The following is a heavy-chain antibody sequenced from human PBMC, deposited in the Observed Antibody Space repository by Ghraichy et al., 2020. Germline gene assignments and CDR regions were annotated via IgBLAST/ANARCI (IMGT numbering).Heavy chain of an antibody. CDR2: IKSKTDGGTT. D-gene: IGHD3-16*02. Sequence: GGSLRLSCAASGFTFSNAWMSWVRQAPGKGLEWVGRIKSKTDGGTTDYAAPVKGRFTISRDDSKNTLYLQMNSLKTEDTAVYYCTTEESDDYVWGSYPNWFDPWGQGTLVTVSS. CDR1: GFTFSNAW. J-gene: IGHJ5*02. V-gene: IGHV3-15*01. CDR3: TTEESDDYVWGSYPNWFDP.